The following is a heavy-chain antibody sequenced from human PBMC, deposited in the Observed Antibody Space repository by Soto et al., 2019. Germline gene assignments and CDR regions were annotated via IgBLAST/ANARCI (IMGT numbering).Heavy chain of an antibody. D-gene: IGHD3-10*01. V-gene: IGHV1-69*06. CDR2: IIPIFGTA. J-gene: IGHJ6*02. CDR1: GGTFSSYA. CDR3: ASFGWFGELLHYYYGMDV. Sequence: PSVKVSCKASGGTFSSYAISWVRQAPGQGLEWMGGIIPIFGTANYAQKFQGRVTITADKSTSTAYMELSSLRSEDTAVYYCASFGWFGELLHYYYGMDVWGQGTTVTVSS.